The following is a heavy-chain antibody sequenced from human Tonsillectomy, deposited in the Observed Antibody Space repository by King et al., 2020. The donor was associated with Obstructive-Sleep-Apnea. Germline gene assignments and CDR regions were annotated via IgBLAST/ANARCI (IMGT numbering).Heavy chain of an antibody. J-gene: IGHJ5*02. Sequence: VQLVESGGGVVQPGRSLRLSCAASGFTFSNYGMHWVRQAPGKGLEWVAVIANDEYEYYAESVKGRFTISRDNSKNTVYLQMNNRRAEDTAVYFCARSFHTAFDPWGQGTLVTVSS. CDR3: ARSFHTAFDP. D-gene: IGHD2-21*02. CDR2: IANDEYE. V-gene: IGHV3-30*03. CDR1: GFTFSNYG.